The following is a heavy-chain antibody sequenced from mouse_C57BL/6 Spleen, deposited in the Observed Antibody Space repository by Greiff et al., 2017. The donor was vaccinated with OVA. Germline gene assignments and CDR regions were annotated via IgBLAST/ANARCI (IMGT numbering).Heavy chain of an antibody. Sequence: VNVVESGPGLVQPSQSLSITCTVSGFSLTSYGVHWVRQPPGKGLEWLGVIWSGGSTDYNAAFISRLSISKDNSKSQVFFKMNSLQADATAIYYCAKKAVGSSFSMDYWGQGTSVTVSS. D-gene: IGHD1-1*01. CDR3: AKKAVGSSFSMDY. V-gene: IGHV2-4*01. CDR2: IWSGGST. CDR1: GFSLTSYG. J-gene: IGHJ4*01.